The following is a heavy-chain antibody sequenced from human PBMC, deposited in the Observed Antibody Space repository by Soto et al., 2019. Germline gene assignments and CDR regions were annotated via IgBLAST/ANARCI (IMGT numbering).Heavy chain of an antibody. CDR2: ISGSGGGI. CDR3: ASGGLQAIIQDLMDF. D-gene: IGHD3-10*01. CDR1: GFTFSSYE. V-gene: IGHV3-48*03. J-gene: IGHJ4*02. Sequence: EVQLVESGGGLVQPGGSLRLSCAASGFTFSSYEMNWVRQAPGKGLEWVSSISGSGGGIFYADSVKGRFTISRDNAKNSLYLQMNSLRAEDTAVYYCASGGLQAIIQDLMDFWGQGTLVTVSS.